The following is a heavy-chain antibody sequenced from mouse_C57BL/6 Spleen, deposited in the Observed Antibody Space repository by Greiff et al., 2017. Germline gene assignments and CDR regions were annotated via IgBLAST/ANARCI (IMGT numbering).Heavy chain of an antibody. Sequence: EVKLMESGGGLVKPGGSLKLSCAASGFTFSSYAMSWVRQTPEKRLEWVATISDGGSYTYYPDNVKGRFTISRDSAKNNLYLQMSHLKSEDTAMCYCARDLDGNWFAYWGQGTLVTVSA. V-gene: IGHV5-4*01. CDR1: GFTFSSYA. D-gene: IGHD2-1*01. CDR3: ARDLDGNWFAY. J-gene: IGHJ3*01. CDR2: ISDGGSYT.